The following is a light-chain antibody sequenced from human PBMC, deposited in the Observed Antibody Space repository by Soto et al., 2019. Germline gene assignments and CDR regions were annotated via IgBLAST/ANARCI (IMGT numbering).Light chain of an antibody. V-gene: IGKV2-28*01. CDR3: QPYNNWPLT. Sequence: DIVMTQSPLSLPVTPGEPSSISCRSIRSLLHSNGYNYLDWYQHKPGQTPRLLIYDTSTRATGVPTRFSGSRSGAEFTLTINSLQSEDFAVYYCQPYNNWPLTFGGGTKVDIK. CDR1: RSLLHSNGYNY. J-gene: IGKJ4*01. CDR2: DTS.